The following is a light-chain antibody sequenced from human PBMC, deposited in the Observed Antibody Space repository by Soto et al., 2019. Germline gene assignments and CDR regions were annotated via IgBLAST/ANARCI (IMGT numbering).Light chain of an antibody. CDR1: SSDVGAYDY. CDR2: EVS. J-gene: IGLJ2*01. Sequence: QSVLTQPPSASGSPGQSVTISCTGTSSDVGAYDYVSWYQQHPGKAPKLMIYEVSQRPSGVPDRFSGSKSGNTASLTISGLQAEDVGDYYCSSFAGINNLLFGGGTKVTVL. V-gene: IGLV2-8*01. CDR3: SSFAGINNLL.